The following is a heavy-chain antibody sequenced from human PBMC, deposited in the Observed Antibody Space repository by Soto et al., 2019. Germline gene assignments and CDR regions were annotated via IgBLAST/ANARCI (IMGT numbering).Heavy chain of an antibody. V-gene: IGHV4-4*02. D-gene: IGHD6-19*01. CDR3: ARGRGRKSSGWSWFDP. CDR1: GGTIRSPDW. Sequence: QVQLQESGPGLVEPSGTLSLTCGVSGGTIRSPDWWTWVRQPPGKGLEWIGEIFQSGSTNYTPSRQSRFTLSVDKSKPQLSLPFSSVTAADTAVYFCARGRGRKSSGWSWFDPWGQGILVTVSS. J-gene: IGHJ5*02. CDR2: IFQSGST.